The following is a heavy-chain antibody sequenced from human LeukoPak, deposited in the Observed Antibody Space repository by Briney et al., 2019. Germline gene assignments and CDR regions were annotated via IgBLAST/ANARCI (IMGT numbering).Heavy chain of an antibody. Sequence: PGGSLRLSCAASGFTFSSYAMNWVRQAPGKGLEWVSAISGSGGSTYYADSVKGRFTISRDNSKNTLFLQMNSLRAEDTAVYYCARDGRDVVVVAAIHYYYYMDVWGKGTTVTVSS. CDR1: GFTFSSYA. D-gene: IGHD2-15*01. CDR3: ARDGRDVVVVAAIHYYYYMDV. CDR2: ISGSGGST. J-gene: IGHJ6*03. V-gene: IGHV3-23*01.